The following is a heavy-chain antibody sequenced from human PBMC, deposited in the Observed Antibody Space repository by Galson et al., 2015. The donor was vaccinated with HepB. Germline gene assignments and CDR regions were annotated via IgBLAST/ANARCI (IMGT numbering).Heavy chain of an antibody. Sequence: SLRLSCAASGFTFSSYGMHWVRQAPGKGLEWVAVIWYDGSNKYYADSVKGRFTISRDNSKNTLYLQMNSLRAEDTAVYYCARDAPLGATVRYYYGMDVWGQGTTVTVSS. CDR2: IWYDGSNK. D-gene: IGHD1-26*01. J-gene: IGHJ6*02. CDR3: ARDAPLGATVRYYYGMDV. CDR1: GFTFSSYG. V-gene: IGHV3-33*08.